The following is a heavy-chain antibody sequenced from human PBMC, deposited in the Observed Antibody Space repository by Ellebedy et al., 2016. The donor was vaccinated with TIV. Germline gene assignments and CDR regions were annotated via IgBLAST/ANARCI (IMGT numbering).Heavy chain of an antibody. CDR3: ARSLYYYGSGSDYNKYNWFDP. CDR2: INDSGTT. D-gene: IGHD3-10*01. Sequence: GSLRLSCAVYGESFSGYYWSWIRQPPGRGLEWIGEINDSGTTNYNPSLKSRVTIALDTSNNQFSVRLSSVTAADTAVYYCARSLYYYGSGSDYNKYNWFDPWGQGALVIVSS. V-gene: IGHV4-34*01. CDR1: GESFSGYY. J-gene: IGHJ5*02.